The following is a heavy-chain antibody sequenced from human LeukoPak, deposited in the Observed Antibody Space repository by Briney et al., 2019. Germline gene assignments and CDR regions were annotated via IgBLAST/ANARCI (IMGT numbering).Heavy chain of an antibody. CDR3: ARVVSYGYYFDY. CDR2: VNHSGST. V-gene: IGHV4-34*01. D-gene: IGHD5-18*01. Sequence: PSETLSLICAVYGGSFSDYSYYWIWIRQPPGKGLEWIGEVNHSGSTNYNPSLKSRVTMSVDTSKNQFSLKLSSVTAADTAVYYCARVVSYGYYFDYWGQGTLVTVSS. CDR1: GGSFSDYSYY. J-gene: IGHJ4*02.